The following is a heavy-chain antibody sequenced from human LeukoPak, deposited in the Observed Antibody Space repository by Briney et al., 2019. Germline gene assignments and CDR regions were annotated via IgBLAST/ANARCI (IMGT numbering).Heavy chain of an antibody. CDR1: GGSFSGYY. J-gene: IGHJ4*02. Sequence: SETLSLTCAVYGGSFSGYYWSWIRQPPGKGLEWIGEINHSGSTNYNPSLKSRVTISVDTSKKQFSLKLSSVTAADTAVYYCVTHYFDSSGPKKNYWGQGTLVTVSS. V-gene: IGHV4-34*01. CDR2: INHSGST. CDR3: VTHYFDSSGPKKNY. D-gene: IGHD3-22*01.